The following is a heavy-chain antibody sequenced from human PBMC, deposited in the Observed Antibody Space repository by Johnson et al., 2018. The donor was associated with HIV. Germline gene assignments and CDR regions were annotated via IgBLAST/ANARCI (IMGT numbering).Heavy chain of an antibody. CDR2: VTGTGGDT. D-gene: IGHD5-18*01. CDR1: GFTFSSYG. J-gene: IGHJ3*01. Sequence: VQLVESGGGLVQPGGSLRLSCAASGFTFSSYGMSWVRQAPGKGLEWVSGVTGTGGDTYYAESVKGRFTISRDNSKNTVYLQINSLRAEDTAMYYCAKARGYNYFIDAFDRWGQGTLVTVSS. CDR3: AKARGYNYFIDAFDR. V-gene: IGHV3-23*04.